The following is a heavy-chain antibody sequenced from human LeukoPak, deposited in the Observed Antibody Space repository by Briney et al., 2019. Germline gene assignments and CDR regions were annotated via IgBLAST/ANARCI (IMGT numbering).Heavy chain of an antibody. V-gene: IGHV1-2*02. J-gene: IGHJ4*02. CDR2: INPNSGGT. Sequence: ASVKVSCKASGYTFTGYYMHWARQAPGQGLEWMGWINPNSGGTNYAQKFQGRVTMTRDTSISTAYMELSRLRSDDTAVYYCARDLPEEYQLQHTQFDYWGQGTLVTVSS. CDR1: GYTFTGYY. CDR3: ARDLPEEYQLQHTQFDY. D-gene: IGHD2-2*01.